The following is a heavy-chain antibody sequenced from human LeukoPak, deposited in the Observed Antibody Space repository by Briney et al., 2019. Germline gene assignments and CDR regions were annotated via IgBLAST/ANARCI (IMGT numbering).Heavy chain of an antibody. D-gene: IGHD2-2*01. Sequence: SETLSLTCTVSGGSISSYYWSWIRQPPGKGLEWIGYIYYSGSTNYNPSLKSRVTISVDMSKNQFSLKLSSVTAADTAVYYCAKAIGYCTSTSCPRTYFFDYWGQGTLVTVSS. CDR3: AKAIGYCTSTSCPRTYFFDY. CDR1: GGSISSYY. CDR2: IYYSGST. J-gene: IGHJ4*02. V-gene: IGHV4-59*08.